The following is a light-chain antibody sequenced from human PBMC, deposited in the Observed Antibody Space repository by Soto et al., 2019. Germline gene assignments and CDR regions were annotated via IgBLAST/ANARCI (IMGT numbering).Light chain of an antibody. CDR1: SSDVGGYNY. V-gene: IGLV2-8*01. CDR3: SSYAGSNNYVV. CDR2: EVT. Sequence: QAVVAQPPSASGSPGQSVTISCTGTSSDVGGYNYVSWYQQRPGKAPKLLIFEVTKRSSGVPGRFSGSKSGNTASLTVSGLQADDEADYYCSSYAGSNNYVVFGGGTKLTVL. J-gene: IGLJ2*01.